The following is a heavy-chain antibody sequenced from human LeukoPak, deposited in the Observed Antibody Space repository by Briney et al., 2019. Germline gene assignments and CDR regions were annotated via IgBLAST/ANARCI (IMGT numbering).Heavy chain of an antibody. V-gene: IGHV3-23*01. CDR1: GFTFSSYA. J-gene: IGHJ4*02. D-gene: IGHD5-12*01. Sequence: PGGSLRLSCAASGFTFSSYAMSWVRQAPGKGVEWVSGISGSGGSTYYADSVKGRFTISRDSSKNTLYLQMNSLRAEDTAVYYCAKDGREWPRSLDYWGQGTLVTVSS. CDR2: ISGSGGST. CDR3: AKDGREWPRSLDY.